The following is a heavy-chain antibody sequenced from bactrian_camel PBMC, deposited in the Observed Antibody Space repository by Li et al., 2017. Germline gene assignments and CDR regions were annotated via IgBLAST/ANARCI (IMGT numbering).Heavy chain of an antibody. CDR1: GAIFSGRC. Sequence: HVQLVESGGGSVQVGGSLRLSCAASGAIFSGRCMAWFRQAPGKGREGVAHISSGGGVTYYADSVKGRFTISRDNAKNTLYLQINSPKPEDTAMYYCAARRGSSCGDLDSMFQTQYYYLGQGTQVTVS. J-gene: IGHJ4*01. D-gene: IGHD2*01. CDR3: AARRGSSCGDLDSMFQTQYYY. CDR2: ISSGGGVT. V-gene: IGHV3S6*01.